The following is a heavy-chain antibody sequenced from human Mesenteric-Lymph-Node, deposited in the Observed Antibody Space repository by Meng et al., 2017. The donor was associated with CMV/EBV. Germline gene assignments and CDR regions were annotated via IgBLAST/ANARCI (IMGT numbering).Heavy chain of an antibody. CDR1: GGSISSSY. CDR2: IYYTGST. CDR3: ARAPLAGASWYFDL. Sequence: SETLSLTCTVSGGSISSSYWNWIRQPPGKGLEWIGYIYYTGSTNYNPSLKSRVTISLDTSKNQFSLNLNSMTAADTAVYYCARAPLAGASWYFDLWGRGTLVTVSS. J-gene: IGHJ2*01. D-gene: IGHD2-15*01. V-gene: IGHV4-59*01.